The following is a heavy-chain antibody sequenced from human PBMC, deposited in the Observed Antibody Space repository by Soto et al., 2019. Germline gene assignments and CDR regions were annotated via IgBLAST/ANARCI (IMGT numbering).Heavy chain of an antibody. J-gene: IGHJ6*02. CDR1: GGTFSSYA. CDR2: IIPIFGTA. D-gene: IGHD4-17*01. Sequence: QVQLVQSGAEVTKPGSSVKVSCKASGGTFSSYAISWVRQAPGQGLEWMGGIIPIFGTANYAQKFQGRVTMTADECTSTDYMELSSLGCEDGAVSYCARYWTTVVTPFGYYYDYMDVWCQGTTVTVSS. CDR3: ARYWTTVVTPFGYYYDYMDV. V-gene: IGHV1-69*01.